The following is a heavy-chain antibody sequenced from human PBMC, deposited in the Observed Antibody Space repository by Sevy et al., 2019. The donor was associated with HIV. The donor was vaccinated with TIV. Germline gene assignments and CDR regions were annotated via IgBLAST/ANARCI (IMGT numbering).Heavy chain of an antibody. CDR2: IHVSGST. D-gene: IGHD3-9*01. V-gene: IGHV4-61*02. J-gene: IGHJ4*02. CDR3: ARERGSNILTLGLDF. CDR1: AGSISSDSYF. Sequence: SETLSLTCTVSAGSISSDSYFWNWIRQPAGKGLEWIGRIHVSGSTIYNPSLKSRVTMSVDKSKSQFSLRLTSVTAADSAVYFCARERGSNILTLGLDFWGQGSLVTVSS.